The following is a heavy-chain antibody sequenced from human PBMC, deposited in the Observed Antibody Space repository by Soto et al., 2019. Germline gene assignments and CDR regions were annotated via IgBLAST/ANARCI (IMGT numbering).Heavy chain of an antibody. V-gene: IGHV3-23*01. CDR2: ISGSGGGT. Sequence: GGSMRLSCAASGFTFSSYAMSWVLQAPGMGLEWVSAISGSGGGTYYADSVRGLFTISRDYSKDKMYRQMISLRAEDTAVYYCAKDAYYDSSGYYPYWGHGTLVTSPQ. CDR1: GFTFSSYA. CDR3: AKDAYYDSSGYYPY. J-gene: IGHJ4*01. D-gene: IGHD3-22*01.